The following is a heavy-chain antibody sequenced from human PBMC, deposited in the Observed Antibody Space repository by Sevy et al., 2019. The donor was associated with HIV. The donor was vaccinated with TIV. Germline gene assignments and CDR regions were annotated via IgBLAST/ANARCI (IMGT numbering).Heavy chain of an antibody. CDR1: GFPVSGNY. CDR3: ARGKSGYGYGLDY. V-gene: IGHV3-66*01. D-gene: IGHD5-18*01. Sequence: GGSLRLSCAASGFPVSGNYMSWVRQAPGKGLEWVSVIYSDGSTYHADSVKGRFTISRDNSKNTLYPQMNSLRVEDTAVYYCARGKSGYGYGLDYWGQGTLVTVSS. J-gene: IGHJ4*02. CDR2: IYSDGST.